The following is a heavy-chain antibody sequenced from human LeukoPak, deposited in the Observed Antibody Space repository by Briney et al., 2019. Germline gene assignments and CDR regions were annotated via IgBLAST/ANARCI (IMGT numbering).Heavy chain of an antibody. J-gene: IGHJ4*02. V-gene: IGHV3-33*06. D-gene: IGHD3-22*01. CDR2: IWYDGSNK. CDR1: GFTFSSYG. CDR3: AKPRNYYDSEYYFDY. Sequence: GRSLRLSCAASGFTFSSYGMHWFRQAPGKGLEWVAVIWYDGSNKYYAESVKGRFTISRDNSKNTLYLQMNSLRAEDTAVYYCAKPRNYYDSEYYFDYWGQGTLVTVSS.